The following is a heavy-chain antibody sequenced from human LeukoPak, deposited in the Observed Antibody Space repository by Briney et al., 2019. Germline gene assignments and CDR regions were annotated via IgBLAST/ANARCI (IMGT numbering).Heavy chain of an antibody. V-gene: IGHV1-46*01. J-gene: IGHJ4*02. D-gene: IGHD5-24*01. CDR3: ARDVRDGYNHFDY. Sequence: GASAKVSCKASGYTFVNYLLHWVRQAPGQGLDYMGSINPDTGSTIYAQNFQGRVIVTRDTSTSTVYMELSSLKSEDTAVYFCARDVRDGYNHFDYWGQGTQVTVSS. CDR1: GYTFVNYL. CDR2: INPDTGST.